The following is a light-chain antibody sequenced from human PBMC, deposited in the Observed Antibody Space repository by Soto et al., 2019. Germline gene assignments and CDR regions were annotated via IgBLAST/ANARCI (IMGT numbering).Light chain of an antibody. V-gene: IGKV3-20*01. CDR2: GAS. CDR1: QTVSSSY. Sequence: ETVLTQSPGTLSLSPGERATLSCRASQTVSSSYLAWYQQKPGQAPRLLIYGASSRATGIPDRFGGSGSGTDFTLTISRLEPEDFAVYYCQQYCQQYGSSPPSWTFGQGTRVEIK. J-gene: IGKJ1*01. CDR3: QQYCQQYGSSPPSWT.